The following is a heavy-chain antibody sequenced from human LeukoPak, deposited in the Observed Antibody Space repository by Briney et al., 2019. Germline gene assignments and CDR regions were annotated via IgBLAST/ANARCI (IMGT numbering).Heavy chain of an antibody. CDR2: ISGSGGSA. V-gene: IGHV3-23*01. J-gene: IGHJ6*02. Sequence: GGSLRLSCAASGFTFSSYAMSWVRQAPGKGLEWVSAISGSGGSAYYADSVKGRFTISRDNSKNTLYLQMNSLRAEDTAVYYCAKDLGRIQTYGMDVWGQGTTVTVSS. CDR1: GFTFSSYA. CDR3: AKDLGRIQTYGMDV.